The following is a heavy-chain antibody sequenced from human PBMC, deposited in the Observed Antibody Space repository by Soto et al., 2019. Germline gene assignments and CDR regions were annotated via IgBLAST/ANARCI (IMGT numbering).Heavy chain of an antibody. Sequence: SETLSLTCAVYGGSFSGYYWSWIRQPPGKGLEWIGEINHSGSTNYNPSLKSRVTISVDTSKNQFSLKLSSVTAADTAVYYCARCLTVLYYYYGMDVWGQGTTVTVSS. CDR2: INHSGST. J-gene: IGHJ6*02. V-gene: IGHV4-34*01. CDR1: GGSFSGYY. CDR3: ARCLTVLYYYYGMDV.